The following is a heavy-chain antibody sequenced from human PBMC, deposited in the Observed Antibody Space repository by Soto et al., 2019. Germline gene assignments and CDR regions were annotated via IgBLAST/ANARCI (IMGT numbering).Heavy chain of an antibody. CDR1: GGSISSGGYY. D-gene: IGHD5-12*01. J-gene: IGHJ6*03. CDR3: ARKDSGYADYMDV. V-gene: IGHV4-31*03. Sequence: QVQLQESGPGLVKPSQTLSLTCTVSGGSISSGGYYWSWIRQHPGKGLEWLGYIYYSGSTYYNRSLKSRVTMSVDTSENQFSLRLSSVTAADTAGYYCARKDSGYADYMDVWGKGTTVTVSS. CDR2: IYYSGST.